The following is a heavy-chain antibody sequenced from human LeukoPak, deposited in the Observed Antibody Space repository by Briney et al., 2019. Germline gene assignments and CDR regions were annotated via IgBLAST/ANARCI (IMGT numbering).Heavy chain of an antibody. Sequence: PGGSLRLSCAASGFTISSYWMHWVRQAPGKGLVWVSRISSDGSTTTYADSVKGRFIISRDNAKNTLYLQMNSLRVEDTAVYYCVRESEYFDWLLDYWGQRTLVTVSS. J-gene: IGHJ4*02. D-gene: IGHD3-9*01. CDR1: GFTISSYW. V-gene: IGHV3-74*01. CDR2: ISSDGSTT. CDR3: VRESEYFDWLLDY.